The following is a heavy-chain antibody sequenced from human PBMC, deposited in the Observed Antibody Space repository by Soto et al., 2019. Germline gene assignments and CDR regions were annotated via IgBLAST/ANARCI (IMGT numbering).Heavy chain of an antibody. J-gene: IGHJ4*02. CDR3: AKGQTVVAAWN. Sequence: EVQLLESGGGLVQPGGSLRLSCAASGFTFSSFAMSWVRQAPGKGLEWVSAIGGSGSTTYYAQSVKGRFTISRDDSKSTLFLQMNSLRAEDTAVYYCAKGQTVVAAWNWGQGTLVTVSS. CDR1: GFTFSSFA. V-gene: IGHV3-23*01. D-gene: IGHD3-22*01. CDR2: IGGSGSTT.